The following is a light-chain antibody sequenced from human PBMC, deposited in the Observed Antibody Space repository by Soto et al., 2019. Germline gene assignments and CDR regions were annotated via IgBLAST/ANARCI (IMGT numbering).Light chain of an antibody. CDR2: GNS. V-gene: IGLV1-40*01. J-gene: IGLJ3*02. CDR3: QSYDSSLGGWV. Sequence: HSVLTQPPSVSGAPGQRVTISCTGSSSNIGAGYDVHWYQQLPGTAPKLLIYGNSNRPSGVPDRFSGSKSGTSASLAITGLQAEDEADYYCQSYDSSLGGWVFGGGTEVTVL. CDR1: SSNIGAGYD.